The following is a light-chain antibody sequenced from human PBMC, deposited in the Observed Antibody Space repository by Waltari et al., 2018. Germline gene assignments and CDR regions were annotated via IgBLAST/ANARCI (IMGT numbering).Light chain of an antibody. J-gene: IGLJ7*01. CDR1: SSNIGNNY. CDR2: ENT. V-gene: IGLV1-51*02. CDR3: GTWDSSLSGAV. Sequence: QSVLTQPPSVSAAPGPRVTIACSGASSNIGNNYVSWYRQFPGTAPKLLIYENTERPSGIPGRFSGSKSGTSATLDITGLQAGDEADYYCGTWDSSLSGAVFGGGTHLTVL.